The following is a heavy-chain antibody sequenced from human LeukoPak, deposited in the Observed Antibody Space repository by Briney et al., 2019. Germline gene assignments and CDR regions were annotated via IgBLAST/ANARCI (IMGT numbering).Heavy chain of an antibody. CDR1: GYSISSGYY. J-gene: IGHJ6*03. CDR3: AREGPAGAYYYYMDV. D-gene: IGHD1-26*01. V-gene: IGHV4-38-2*02. CDR2: IYHSGST. Sequence: SETLSLTCTVSGYSISSGYYWGWIRQPPGKGLEWIGSIYHSGSTYYNPSLKSRVTISVDTSKNQFSLKVSSVTAADTAVYYCAREGPAGAYYYYMDVWGKGTTVTVSS.